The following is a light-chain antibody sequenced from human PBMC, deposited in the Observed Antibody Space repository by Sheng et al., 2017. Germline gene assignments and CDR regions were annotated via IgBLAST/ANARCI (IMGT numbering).Light chain of an antibody. V-gene: IGKV3-11*01. CDR1: QSVGSF. Sequence: EIVLTQSPATLSLSPGERATLSCRASQSVGSFLAWYQQKPGQAPRLLIYDASNRATGIPARFSGSGSGTDFTLTISSLEPEDFAVYYCQHRSNWSLAFGGGTKVEIE. CDR2: DAS. J-gene: IGKJ4*01. CDR3: QHRSNWSLA.